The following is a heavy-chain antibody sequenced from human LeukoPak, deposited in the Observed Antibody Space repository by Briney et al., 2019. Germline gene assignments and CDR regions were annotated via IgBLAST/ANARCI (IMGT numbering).Heavy chain of an antibody. D-gene: IGHD5-18*01. Sequence: ASVKVSCKTSGYTFTSYYEHGVRQAPGQGLEWMGIINPSGDSTTYAQKFQGKVTITRHTSTSTVYMELSSLRSEDTAVYYCALGRFSSWFDPWGQGTLVTVSS. CDR1: GYTFTSYY. CDR3: ALGRFSSWFDP. J-gene: IGHJ5*02. CDR2: INPSGDST. V-gene: IGHV1-46*01.